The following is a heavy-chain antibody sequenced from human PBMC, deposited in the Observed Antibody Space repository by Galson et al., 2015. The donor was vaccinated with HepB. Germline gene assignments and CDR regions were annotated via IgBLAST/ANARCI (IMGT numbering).Heavy chain of an antibody. CDR1: GFAFDTRA. CDR3: AKGYGLFDS. D-gene: IGHD5-18*01. V-gene: IGHV3-23*01. Sequence: SLRLSCAASGFAFDTRAMSWVRQAPGRGLEWISGITGKGDSTFYADSVKGRFTVSKDNSNNMLYLQMNSLRAEGAGLYFCAKGYGLFDSWGQGILVTVSS. J-gene: IGHJ5*01. CDR2: ITGKGDST.